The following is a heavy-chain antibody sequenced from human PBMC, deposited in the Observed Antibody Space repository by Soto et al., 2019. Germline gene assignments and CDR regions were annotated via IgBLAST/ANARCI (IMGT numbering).Heavy chain of an antibody. V-gene: IGHV6-1*01. D-gene: IGHD5-18*01. J-gene: IGHJ2*01. CDR2: TYYRSKWYN. CDR3: AREGDDTAMVTRYFDL. Sequence: SQTLSLTCAISGDSVSSNRAAWNWIRQSPSRGLEWLGRTYYRSKWYNDYAVSVKRRITINPDTSKNQFSLQLNSVTPEDTAVYYCAREGDDTAMVTRYFDLWGRGTLVTVSS. CDR1: GDSVSSNRAA.